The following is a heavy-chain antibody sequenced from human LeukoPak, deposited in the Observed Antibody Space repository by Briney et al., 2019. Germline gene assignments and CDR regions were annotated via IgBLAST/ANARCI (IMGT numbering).Heavy chain of an antibody. CDR2: IYYSGST. D-gene: IGHD3-10*01. Sequence: SETLSLTCTVSGGSISSGDYYWSWIRQPPGKGLEWIGYIYYSGSTYYYPSLKSRVTISVDTSKNQFSLKLSSVTAADTAVYYCARERITMVRGVIPTGMDVWGQGTTVTVSS. CDR3: ARERITMVRGVIPTGMDV. J-gene: IGHJ6*02. V-gene: IGHV4-30-4*01. CDR1: GGSISSGDYY.